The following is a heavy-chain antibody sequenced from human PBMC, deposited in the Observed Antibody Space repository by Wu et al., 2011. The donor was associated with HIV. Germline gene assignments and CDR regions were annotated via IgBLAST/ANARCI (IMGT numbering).Heavy chain of an antibody. J-gene: IGHJ3*02. V-gene: IGHV1-8*03. CDR2: INPNTGNT. Sequence: QVQLVQSGAEVKKPGASVKVSCKASGYIFTSYGITWVRQAPGQGLEWVGWINPNTGNTGYGEKFQDRVTISTNTSITTAYMEVRRLGSEDTALYYCVRVSYYYDGSGYNDAFDIWGQGTMVSVSS. D-gene: IGHD3-22*01. CDR1: GYIFTSYG. CDR3: VRVSYYYDGSGYNDAFDI.